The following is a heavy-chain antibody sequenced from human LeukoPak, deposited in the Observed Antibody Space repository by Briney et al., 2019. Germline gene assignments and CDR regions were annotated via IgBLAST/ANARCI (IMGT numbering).Heavy chain of an antibody. V-gene: IGHV4-34*01. CDR3: ARGPWTYYYYGMDV. J-gene: IGHJ6*02. Sequence: SETLSLTCAVYGGSFSGYHWSWIRQPPGKGLEWIGEINHSGSTNYNPSLKSRVTISVDTSKNQFSLKLSSVTAADTAVYYCARGPWTYYYYGMDVWGQGTTVTVSS. D-gene: IGHD1-26*01. CDR2: INHSGST. CDR1: GGSFSGYH.